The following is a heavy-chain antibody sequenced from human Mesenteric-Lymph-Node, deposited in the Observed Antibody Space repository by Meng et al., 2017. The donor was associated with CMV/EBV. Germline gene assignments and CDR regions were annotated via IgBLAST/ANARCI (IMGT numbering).Heavy chain of an antibody. CDR2: IYYSGST. J-gene: IGHJ5*02. D-gene: IGHD6-13*01. CDR1: GGSISSGDYY. V-gene: IGHV4-30-4*08. Sequence: SETLSLTCTVSGGSISSGDYYWSWIRQPPGKGLEWIGYIYYSGSTYYNPSLKSRVTISVDTSKNQFSLKLSSVTAADTAVYYCARSEGSSWSGEDWFDPWGQGTLVTVSS. CDR3: ARSEGSSWSGEDWFDP.